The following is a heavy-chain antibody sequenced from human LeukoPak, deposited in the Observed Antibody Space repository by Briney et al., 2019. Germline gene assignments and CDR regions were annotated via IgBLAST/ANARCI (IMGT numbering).Heavy chain of an antibody. CDR2: IYYSGST. Sequence: PSETLSLTCTVSGGSISSYYWSWIRQPPGKGLEWIGYIYYSGSTNYNPSLKSRVTISVDTSKNQFSLKLSSVTAADTAVYYCARALRWLDYFDYWGQGTLVTVSS. V-gene: IGHV4-59*01. CDR1: GGSISSYY. J-gene: IGHJ4*02. D-gene: IGHD5-12*01. CDR3: ARALRWLDYFDY.